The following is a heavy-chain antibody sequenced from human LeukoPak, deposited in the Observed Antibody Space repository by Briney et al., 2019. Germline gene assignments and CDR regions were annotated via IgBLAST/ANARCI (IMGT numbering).Heavy chain of an antibody. CDR3: ARERGSYFYYYYYYMDV. D-gene: IGHD1-26*01. CDR1: GGSISSYY. Sequence: PSETLSLTCTVSGGSISSYYWSWIRQPAGKGLEWIGRIYISGSTNYNPSLKSRVTMSVDTSKNQFSLKLSSVTAADTAVYYCARERGSYFYYYYYYMDVWGKGTTVTVSS. V-gene: IGHV4-4*07. CDR2: IYISGST. J-gene: IGHJ6*03.